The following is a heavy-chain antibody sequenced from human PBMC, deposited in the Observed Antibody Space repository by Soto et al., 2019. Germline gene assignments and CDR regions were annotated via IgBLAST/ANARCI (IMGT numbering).Heavy chain of an antibody. CDR3: ALNGGVDCPPVFFY. V-gene: IGHV3-23*01. D-gene: IGHD2-8*01. CDR1: GFTFSNYA. CDR2: ISGGGGSS. J-gene: IGHJ4*02. Sequence: EVQLLESGGGLVQPGGSLRLSCAASGFTFSNYAMSWVRQAPGKGLEWVSGISGGGGSSYYGNSVKGRFTISSATSKNTMDLRMTSPRAEYTVVYYFALNGGVDCPPVFFYWGQGTLVIVSS.